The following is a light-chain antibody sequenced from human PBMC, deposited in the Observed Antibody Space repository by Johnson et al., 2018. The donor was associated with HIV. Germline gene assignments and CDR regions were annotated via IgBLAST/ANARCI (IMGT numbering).Light chain of an antibody. CDR2: ENN. V-gene: IGLV1-51*02. Sequence: QSVLTQPPSVSAAPGQKVTISCSGSSSNIGNNYVSWYRQLPGTAPQLLIYENNKRPSGIPDRFSCSKSATSATLGITGLQTGDEADYYCGTWDSSLGTYVFGTGTKVTVL. CDR3: GTWDSSLGTYV. J-gene: IGLJ1*01. CDR1: SSNIGNNY.